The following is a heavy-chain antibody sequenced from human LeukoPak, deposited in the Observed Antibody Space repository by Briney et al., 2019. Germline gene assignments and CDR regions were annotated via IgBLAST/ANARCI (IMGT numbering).Heavy chain of an antibody. CDR1: GYTFTGYY. CDR3: ARAPGYSSSWYVDY. V-gene: IGHV1-2*02. Sequence: ASVKVSCKASGYTFTGYYMHWVRQAPGQGLEWKGWINPNSGGTNYAQKFQGRVTMTRDTSISTAYMELSRLRSDDTAVYYCARAPGYSSSWYVDYWGQGTLVTVSS. J-gene: IGHJ4*02. D-gene: IGHD6-13*01. CDR2: INPNSGGT.